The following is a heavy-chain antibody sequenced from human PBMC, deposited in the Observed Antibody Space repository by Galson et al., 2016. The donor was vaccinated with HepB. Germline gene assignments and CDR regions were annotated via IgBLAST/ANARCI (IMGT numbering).Heavy chain of an antibody. J-gene: IGHJ6*02. V-gene: IGHV3-23*01. D-gene: IGHD5-12*01. CDR1: DFIFSSFA. Sequence: SLRLSCAASDFIFSSFAMNWVRQAPGKGLEWVSAISASGDDTFYAGSVKGRFTISRDNSKNTVYLQMSSLRSEDTAMYYCAKGSTGIYFFYGMDVWGQGATVSVSS. CDR3: AKGSTGIYFFYGMDV. CDR2: ISASGDDT.